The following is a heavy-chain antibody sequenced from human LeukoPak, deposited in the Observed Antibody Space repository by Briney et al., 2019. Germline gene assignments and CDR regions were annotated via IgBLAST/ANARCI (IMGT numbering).Heavy chain of an antibody. CDR1: RFTFSASD. CDR2: ITSNGGST. J-gene: IGHJ4*02. V-gene: IGHV3-64D*09. D-gene: IGHD4-17*01. CDR3: VKVDFGVYGF. Sequence: PGGSLRLSCSASRFTFSASDMHWVRQAPGTGLEYVSAITSNGGSTYYADSVKGRFTISRDNSKNMLYLQMSSLRPEDTAVYYCVKVDFGVYGFWGQGTLVTVSS.